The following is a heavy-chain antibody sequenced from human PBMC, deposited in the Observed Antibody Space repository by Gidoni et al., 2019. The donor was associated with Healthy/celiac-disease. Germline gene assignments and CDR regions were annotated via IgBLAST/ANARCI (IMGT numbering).Heavy chain of an antibody. CDR2: ISSSSSYI. CDR1: GFTFSSYS. CDR3: ARDSEGYDSSGYLVRHYYYMDV. D-gene: IGHD3-22*01. Sequence: EVQLVESGGGLVKPGGSLRLSCAASGFTFSSYSINWVRQAPGKGLEWVSSISSSSSYIYYADSVKGRFTISRDNAKNSLYLQMNSLRAEDTAVYYCARDSEGYDSSGYLVRHYYYMDVWGKGTTVTVSS. J-gene: IGHJ6*03. V-gene: IGHV3-21*01.